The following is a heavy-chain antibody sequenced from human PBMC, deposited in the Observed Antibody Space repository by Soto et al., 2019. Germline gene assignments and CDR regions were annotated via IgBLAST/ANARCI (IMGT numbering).Heavy chain of an antibody. CDR2: IWYDGSNK. J-gene: IGHJ3*01. Sequence: QVHLVESGGGVVQPGRSLRLSCAASVFSFSSYGMHWVRQAPGKGLDWVAVIWYDGSNKYYAESVKGRFTISRDNSKNTLYLQMNSLTVEDTAVYYCARAQYTGSYFDASDVWGQGTRVTVSS. D-gene: IGHD1-26*01. V-gene: IGHV3-33*03. CDR3: ARAQYTGSYFDASDV. CDR1: VFSFSSYG.